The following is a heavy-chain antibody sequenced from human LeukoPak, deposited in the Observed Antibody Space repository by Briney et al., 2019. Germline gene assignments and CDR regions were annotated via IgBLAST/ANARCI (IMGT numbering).Heavy chain of an antibody. J-gene: IGHJ4*02. D-gene: IGHD5/OR15-5a*01. V-gene: IGHV3-53*01. CDR3: GRGDGVYVY. CDR2: IYFGGTT. Sequence: PGGSLRLSCAASGFTVSSNYMTWVRQAPGQGLEWVSVIYFGGTTYYADSVKGRFTISRDNSKNTVYLQMNSLRVEDTAVYYCGRGDGVYVYWGQGTLVTVSS. CDR1: GFTVSSNY.